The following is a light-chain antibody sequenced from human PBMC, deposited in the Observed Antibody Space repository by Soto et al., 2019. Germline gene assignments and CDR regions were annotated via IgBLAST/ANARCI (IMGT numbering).Light chain of an antibody. V-gene: IGLV2-11*01. CDR3: ASHAGSSAV. J-gene: IGLJ1*01. CDR1: SSDVGYYNH. CDR2: DVN. Sequence: QSALAQPRSVSGSLGQSVTISCTGTSSDVGYYNHVSWYRQHPGKAPKLMIYDVNKRPSGVPDRFSGSKSGNTASLTISGLQAEDEADYYCASHAGSSAVFGTGTKVTVL.